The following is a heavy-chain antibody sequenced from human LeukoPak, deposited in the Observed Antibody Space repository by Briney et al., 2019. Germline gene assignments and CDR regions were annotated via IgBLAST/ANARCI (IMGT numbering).Heavy chain of an antibody. V-gene: IGHV3-33*01. CDR1: GFSFDTYA. D-gene: IGHD3-10*01. J-gene: IGHJ4*02. CDR3: AREIFGSGSYPDF. Sequence: GRSLRLSCAASGFSFDTYAMHWVRQAPGQGLEWVALWHDGSHKFYSNSVRGQFTISRDNSKNTVYLQMNKLRPDDTAVYYCAREIFGSGSYPDFWGQGTLVTVSS. CDR2: WHDGSHK.